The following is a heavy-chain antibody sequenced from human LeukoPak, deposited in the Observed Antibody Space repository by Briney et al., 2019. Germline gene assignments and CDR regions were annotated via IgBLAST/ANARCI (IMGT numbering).Heavy chain of an antibody. CDR1: GGSISSYY. V-gene: IGHV4-4*07. D-gene: IGHD5-24*01. Sequence: AETLSLTCTVSGGSISSYYWSWVRQPAGKGLEWIWRIYTSGSTNYNPSLKSRYTMSVDTSKNQLYLKMNSVTAEDTAVYCCARAPMATTGRRWSNARDTAAFDIWGQGTMVTVSS. CDR2: IYTSGST. CDR3: ARAPMATTGRRWSNARDTAAFDI. J-gene: IGHJ3*02.